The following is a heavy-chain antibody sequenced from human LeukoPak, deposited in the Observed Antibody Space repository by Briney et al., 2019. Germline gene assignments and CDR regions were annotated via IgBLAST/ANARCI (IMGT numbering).Heavy chain of an antibody. CDR1: GGSISSYY. Sequence: SETLSLTCTVSGGSISSYYWSWIRQPPGKGLEWIGYIYYSGSTNYNPSLKSRVTISVDTTKNQFSLKLSSVTAADTAVYYCASSRGDSSSWYADWGQGTLVTVSS. CDR3: ASSRGDSSSWYAD. D-gene: IGHD6-13*01. J-gene: IGHJ4*02. CDR2: IYYSGST. V-gene: IGHV4-59*01.